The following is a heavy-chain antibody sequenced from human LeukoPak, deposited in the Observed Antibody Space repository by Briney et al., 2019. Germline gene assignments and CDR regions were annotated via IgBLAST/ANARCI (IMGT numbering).Heavy chain of an antibody. CDR2: INANYGGT. Sequence: ATANVTCKASGYTSSDYYMHRVRQAPGPGLEWMGWINANYGGTKYAQKFQGRVTMTRDTSIGTAYMELSRLRSDDTAVYYCARAAHWTFDYWGQGALVTVSS. V-gene: IGHV1-2*02. D-gene: IGHD1-1*01. CDR3: ARAAHWTFDY. J-gene: IGHJ4*02. CDR1: GYTSSDYY.